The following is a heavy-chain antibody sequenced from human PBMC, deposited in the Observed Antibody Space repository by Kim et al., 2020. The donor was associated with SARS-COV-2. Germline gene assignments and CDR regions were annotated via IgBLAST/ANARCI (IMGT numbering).Heavy chain of an antibody. Sequence: SETLSLTCTVSGGTVTSGTYYWTWIRQSPSKGLEWIGYIHYSGPINYNSSLKSRVTMSVDTSKNQFSLKLTSVTPADTAVYYCARLHQPLDDWGQGALVT. J-gene: IGHJ4*02. CDR1: GGTVTSGTYY. CDR2: IHYSGPI. D-gene: IGHD2-2*01. CDR3: ARLHQPLDD. V-gene: IGHV4-61*01.